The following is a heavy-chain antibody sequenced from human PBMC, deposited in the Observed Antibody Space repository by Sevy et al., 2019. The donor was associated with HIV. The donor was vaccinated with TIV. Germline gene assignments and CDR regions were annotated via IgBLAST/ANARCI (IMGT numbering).Heavy chain of an antibody. J-gene: IGHJ4*02. Sequence: GGSLRLSCAVSGFNFNIYSMSWVRQAPGKGLEWVSTLSFGCGKINYADSVKGRFIISRDDSKNTLYLQMNSLRAEDTVVYVCAREGGTRPHDYWGQGTLVTVSS. CDR1: GFNFNIYS. CDR2: LSFGCGKI. V-gene: IGHV3-23*01. CDR3: AREGGTRPHDY. D-gene: IGHD2-8*01.